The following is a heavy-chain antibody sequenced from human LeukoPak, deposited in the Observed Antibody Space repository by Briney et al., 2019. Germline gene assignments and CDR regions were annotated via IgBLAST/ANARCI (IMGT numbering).Heavy chain of an antibody. D-gene: IGHD6-19*01. CDR2: IYYSGST. Sequence: SGTLSLTCTVSGCSFSSNSYYWGWIRQPPGKGLEWIGSIYYSGSTYYNPSLKSRVTISVDTSNNPCSLMLSSVTAEATAVYYCARAVSSGWSRYWGQGTLVTASS. V-gene: IGHV4-39*01. J-gene: IGHJ4*02. CDR3: ARAVSSGWSRY. CDR1: GCSFSSNSYY.